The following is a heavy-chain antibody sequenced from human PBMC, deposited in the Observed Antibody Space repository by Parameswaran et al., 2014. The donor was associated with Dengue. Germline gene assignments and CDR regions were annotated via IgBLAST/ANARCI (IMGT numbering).Heavy chain of an antibody. CDR2: INHSGST. Sequence: RWIRQPPGKGLEWIGEINHSGSTNYNPSLKSRVTISVDTSKNQFSLKLSSVTAADTAVYYCARFTLRFSNWFDPWGQGTLVTVSS. J-gene: IGHJ5*02. V-gene: IGHV4-34*01. D-gene: IGHD3-3*01. CDR3: ARFTLRFSNWFDP.